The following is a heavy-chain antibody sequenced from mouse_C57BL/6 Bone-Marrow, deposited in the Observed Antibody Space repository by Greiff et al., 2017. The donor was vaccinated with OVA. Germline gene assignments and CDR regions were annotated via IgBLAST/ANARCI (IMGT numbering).Heavy chain of an antibody. J-gene: IGHJ4*01. CDR3: TRHADWARYAMDD. Sequence: VQLQQSGAELVRPGASVTLSCKASGYTFTDYEMHWVKQTPVHGLEWIGAIDPETGGTAYNQKFKGKAILTADKSSSTAYMALRSLTSEDSAVYYCTRHADWARYAMDDWGQGTSVTVSS. D-gene: IGHD4-1*01. CDR2: IDPETGGT. V-gene: IGHV1-15*01. CDR1: GYTFTDYE.